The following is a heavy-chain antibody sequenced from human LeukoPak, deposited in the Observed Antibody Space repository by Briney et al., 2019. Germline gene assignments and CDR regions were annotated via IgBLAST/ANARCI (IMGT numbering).Heavy chain of an antibody. V-gene: IGHV3-21*01. J-gene: IGHJ4*02. Sequence: GGSLRLSCAASGFTFSTYSMNWVRQAPGKGLEWVSSIISSSSYIYYADSVKGRFTISRDNAKNSLYLQMNSLRPEDTAVYYCARDPQYCSGGSYYSFDYWGQGTLVTVSS. CDR2: IISSSSYI. D-gene: IGHD2-15*01. CDR3: ARDPQYCSGGSYYSFDY. CDR1: GFTFSTYS.